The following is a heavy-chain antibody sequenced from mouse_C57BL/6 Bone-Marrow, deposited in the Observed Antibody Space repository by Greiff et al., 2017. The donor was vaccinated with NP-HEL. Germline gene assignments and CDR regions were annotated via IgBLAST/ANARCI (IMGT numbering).Heavy chain of an antibody. CDR3: ARFQYYGSLAMDY. J-gene: IGHJ4*01. D-gene: IGHD1-1*01. V-gene: IGHV1-63*01. Sequence: QVQLQQSGAELVRPGTSVKMSCKASGYTFTNYWIGWAKQRPGHGLEWIGDIYPGGGYTNYNEKFKGKATLTADKSSSTAYMQFSSLTSEDSAIYYCARFQYYGSLAMDYWGQGTSVTVSS. CDR1: GYTFTNYW. CDR2: IYPGGGYT.